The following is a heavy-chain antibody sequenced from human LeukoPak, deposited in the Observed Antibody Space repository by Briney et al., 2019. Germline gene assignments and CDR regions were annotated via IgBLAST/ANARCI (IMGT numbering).Heavy chain of an antibody. CDR1: GFTFDDYA. J-gene: IGHJ4*02. V-gene: IGHV3-9*01. D-gene: IGHD6-19*01. CDR2: INWNSDSI. Sequence: GGSLRLSCAVSGFTFDDYAMHWVRQVPGKGLEWVSGINWNSDSIGYADSVKGRFTTSRDNAKNSLYLQMNSLRAEDTAVYYCARGVRIAVAGNIDYWGQGTLVTVSS. CDR3: ARGVRIAVAGNIDY.